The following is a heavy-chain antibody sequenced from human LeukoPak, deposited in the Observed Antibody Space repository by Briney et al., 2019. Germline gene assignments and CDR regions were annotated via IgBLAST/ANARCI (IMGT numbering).Heavy chain of an antibody. V-gene: IGHV4-34*01. CDR1: GGSLSGYY. Sequence: PSETLSLTCAVYGGSLSGYYWSWIRQPPGKGLEWIGEINHSGSTNYNPSLKSRVTISVDTSKNQFSLKLSSVTAADTAVYYCARVPYNWNFGRYMDVWGKGTTVTVSS. J-gene: IGHJ6*03. CDR3: ARVPYNWNFGRYMDV. D-gene: IGHD1-7*01. CDR2: INHSGST.